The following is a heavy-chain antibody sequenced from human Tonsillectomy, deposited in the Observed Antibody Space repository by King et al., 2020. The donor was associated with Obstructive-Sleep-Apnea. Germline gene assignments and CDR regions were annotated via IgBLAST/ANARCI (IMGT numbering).Heavy chain of an antibody. V-gene: IGHV4-39*07. CDR3: ARESGGLGPEDTFDI. J-gene: IGHJ3*02. CDR1: GGSISNNSYY. CDR2: IYYSGST. Sequence: QLQESGPGLVKPSETLSLTCTVSGGSISNNSYYWGWIRQPPGKRLEWIGSIYYSGSTYYNPSLKSRVTISVDTSKNQFSLNRSSVTAADTAFYYFARESGGLGPEDTFDIWGQGTMVTDSS. D-gene: IGHD1-26*01.